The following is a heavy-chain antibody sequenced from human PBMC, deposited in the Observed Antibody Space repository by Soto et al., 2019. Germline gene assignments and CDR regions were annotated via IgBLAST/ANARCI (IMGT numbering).Heavy chain of an antibody. V-gene: IGHV5-10-1*03. CDR3: GRHEYSTSSIDYYFGVDV. CDR1: GYSFSKHW. J-gene: IGHJ6*02. CDR2: IDPSDSYT. Sequence: EVQLVQSGAEVKKRGESLRISCTSSGYSFSKHWITWVRQMPGKGLEWMGRIDPSDSYTSYSPSFQGHATISTDTSISTAFLQWSSLKSSDSAKYYGGRHEYSTSSIDYYFGVDVWGQGTTVTVSS. D-gene: IGHD6-6*01.